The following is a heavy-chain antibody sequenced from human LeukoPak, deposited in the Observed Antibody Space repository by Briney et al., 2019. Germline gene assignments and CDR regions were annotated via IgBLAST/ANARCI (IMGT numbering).Heavy chain of an antibody. CDR1: DGSVSFSSYY. CDR2: IYYSGST. V-gene: IGHV4-61*01. J-gene: IGHJ6*03. D-gene: IGHD4-23*01. CDR3: ARVELRWYYYMDV. Sequence: SETLSLTCTVSDGSVSFSSYYWSWIRQPPGKGLEWIGYIYYSGSTNYNPSLKSRVTISVDTSKNQFSLKLSSVTAADTAVYYCARVELRWYYYMDVWGKGTTVTVSS.